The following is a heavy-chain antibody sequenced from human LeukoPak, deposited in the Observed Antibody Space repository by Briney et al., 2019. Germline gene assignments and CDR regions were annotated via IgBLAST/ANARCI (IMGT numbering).Heavy chain of an antibody. CDR1: GFTFSDFG. CDR2: ISYDGSDE. Sequence: RSLRLSCAVAGFTFSDFGMHWVRQAPGKGLEWVSIISYDGSDEYYADSVKGRFAMSRDFFKNTLYLQMNSLRAEDTAVYYCVKGVVPAAVGADAFDIWGQGTMVTVSS. V-gene: IGHV3-30*18. CDR3: VKGVVPAAVGADAFDI. J-gene: IGHJ3*02. D-gene: IGHD2-2*01.